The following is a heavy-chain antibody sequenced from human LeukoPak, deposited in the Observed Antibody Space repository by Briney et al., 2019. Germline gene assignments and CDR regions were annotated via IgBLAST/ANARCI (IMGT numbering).Heavy chain of an antibody. Sequence: GGSLRLSCAASGFTFDDYGMSWVRHAPGKGLEWVSGINWNGGSTGYADSVKGRFTISRDNAKNSLYLQMNSLRAEDTAVYYCARAPGYGAAYYFDYWGQGTLVTVSS. CDR1: GFTFDDYG. D-gene: IGHD1-1*01. CDR2: INWNGGST. V-gene: IGHV3-20*04. J-gene: IGHJ4*02. CDR3: ARAPGYGAAYYFDY.